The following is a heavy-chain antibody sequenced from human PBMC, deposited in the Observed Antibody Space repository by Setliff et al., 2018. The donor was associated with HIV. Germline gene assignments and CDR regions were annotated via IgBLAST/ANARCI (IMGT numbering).Heavy chain of an antibody. CDR3: ARDYYDSSGYRNDAFDI. V-gene: IGHV1-2*02. CDR1: GYTFTGYY. Sequence: ASVKVSCKASGYTFTGYYMHWVRQAPGQGLEWMGWINPNNGGTNYAQKFQGRVTMTRDTSISTAYMELSRLRSDDTAVYYCARDYYDSSGYRNDAFDIWGQGTMVTVSS. D-gene: IGHD3-22*01. J-gene: IGHJ3*02. CDR2: INPNNGGT.